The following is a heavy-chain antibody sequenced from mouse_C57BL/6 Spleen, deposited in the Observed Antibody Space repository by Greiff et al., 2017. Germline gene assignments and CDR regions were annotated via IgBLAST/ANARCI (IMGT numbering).Heavy chain of an antibody. D-gene: IGHD4-1*01. V-gene: IGHV1-63*01. J-gene: IGHJ2*01. Sequence: QVQLKQSGAELVRPGTSVKMSCKASGYTFTNYWIGWAKQRPGHGLEWIGDIYPGGGYTNYNEKFKGKATLTADKSSSTAYMQFSSLTSEDSAIDYCARLGLLSFDYWGQGTTPTVSS. CDR3: ARLGLLSFDY. CDR2: IYPGGGYT. CDR1: GYTFTNYW.